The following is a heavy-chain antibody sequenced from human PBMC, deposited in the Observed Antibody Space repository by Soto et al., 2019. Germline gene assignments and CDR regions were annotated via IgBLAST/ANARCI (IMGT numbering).Heavy chain of an antibody. CDR2: IHPGDSDT. Sequence: GESLKISCQGSGYSFADYWVGWVRQIPGRGLEWMGIIHPGDSDTRYSPFFQGQVTISADKSISTAYLQWSSLKASDTAMYYCARHNRYSSTWFEGWFDPWGQGTLVTVSS. J-gene: IGHJ5*02. CDR3: ARHNRYSSTWFEGWFDP. CDR1: GYSFADYW. D-gene: IGHD6-13*01. V-gene: IGHV5-51*01.